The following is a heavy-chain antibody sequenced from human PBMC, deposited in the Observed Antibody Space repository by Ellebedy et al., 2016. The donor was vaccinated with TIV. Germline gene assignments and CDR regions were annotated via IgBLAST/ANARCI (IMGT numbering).Heavy chain of an antibody. CDR1: GFTFSNYY. CDR3: ARDVVRGEPAVALDI. Sequence: GESLKISXAASGFTFSNYYMNWVRQAPGKGLEWVANIKYDGSEEYYVDSVKGRFTISRDNARNSLYLQMNSLRAEDTAVYSCARDVVRGEPAVALDIWGQGTMVTVSS. D-gene: IGHD3-10*01. CDR2: IKYDGSEE. J-gene: IGHJ3*02. V-gene: IGHV3-7*01.